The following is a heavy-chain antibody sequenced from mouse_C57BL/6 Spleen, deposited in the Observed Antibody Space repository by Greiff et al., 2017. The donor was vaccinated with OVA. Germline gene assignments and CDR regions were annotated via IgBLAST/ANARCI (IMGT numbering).Heavy chain of an antibody. CDR2: INYDGSST. J-gene: IGHJ2*01. CDR3: ARDGGAYFDY. V-gene: IGHV5-16*01. Sequence: EVKVVESEGGLVQPGSSMKLSCTASGFTFSDYYMAWVRQVPEKGLEWVANINYDGSSTYYLDSLKSRFIISRDNAKNILYLQMSSLKSEDTATYYCARDGGAYFDYWGQGTTLTVSS. D-gene: IGHD1-1*02. CDR1: GFTFSDYY.